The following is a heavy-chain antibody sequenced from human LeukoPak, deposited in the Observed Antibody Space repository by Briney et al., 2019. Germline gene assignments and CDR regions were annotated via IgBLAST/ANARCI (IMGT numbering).Heavy chain of an antibody. Sequence: GGSLRLSCAASGFTFSSYSMDWVRQAPGKGLEWVSYISSSSSTMYYADSVKGRFTISRDNAKNSLYLQMNSLRAEDTAVYYCARDGGSSSQAGNDYWGQGTLVTVSS. CDR1: GFTFSSYS. V-gene: IGHV3-48*04. CDR3: ARDGGSSSQAGNDY. J-gene: IGHJ4*02. D-gene: IGHD6-6*01. CDR2: ISSSSSTM.